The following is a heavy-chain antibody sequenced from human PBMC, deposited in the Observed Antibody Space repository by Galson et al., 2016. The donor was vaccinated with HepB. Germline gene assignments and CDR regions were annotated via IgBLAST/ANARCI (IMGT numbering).Heavy chain of an antibody. CDR1: GFSVSQNY. D-gene: IGHD2/OR15-2a*01. Sequence: SLRLSCAVSGFSVSQNYMTWVRQAPGKGLEWLSVIYSGNNAYYADSVKGRFTISRDNFRNTLHLQINSLRAEDKAVYYCARAGSRVGFYLRFGFFDSWGQGTLVTVSS. CDR2: IYSGNNA. V-gene: IGHV3-53*01. J-gene: IGHJ4*02. CDR3: ARAGSRVGFYLRFGFFDS.